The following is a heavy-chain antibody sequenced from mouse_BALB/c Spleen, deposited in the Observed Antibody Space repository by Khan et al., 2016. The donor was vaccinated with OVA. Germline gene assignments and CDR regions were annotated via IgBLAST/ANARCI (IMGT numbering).Heavy chain of an antibody. CDR2: ISNRGTTT. CDR3: AIYGDGGGLAY. J-gene: IGHJ3*01. V-gene: IGHV5-12*02. Sequence: EVELVESGGDFMQPGGSLKLSCATSGFTFTDYYMYWVRQNPEKRLEWVAYISNRGTTTYYTDNVRGSFTITRDKSSNTTYLQLSRLKSDDTAIYYSAIYGDGGGLAYWVQGTLVTVSA. D-gene: IGHD1-1*02. CDR1: GFTFTDYY.